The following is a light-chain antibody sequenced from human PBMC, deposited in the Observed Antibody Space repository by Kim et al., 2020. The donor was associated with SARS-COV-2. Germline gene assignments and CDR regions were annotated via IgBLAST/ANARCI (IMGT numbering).Light chain of an antibody. J-gene: IGKJ4*01. CDR1: QSVSSSY. Sequence: SPGERATLSGRASQSVSSSYLAWYQQTPGQAPRLLIDGASSRATGIPDRFSGSGSGTDFTLTISRLEPEDVAVYYCQQYSSSPLTFGGGTKVEIK. CDR3: QQYSSSPLT. CDR2: GAS. V-gene: IGKV3-20*01.